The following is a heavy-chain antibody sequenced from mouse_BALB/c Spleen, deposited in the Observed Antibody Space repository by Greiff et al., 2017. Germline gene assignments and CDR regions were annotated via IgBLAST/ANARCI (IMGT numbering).Heavy chain of an antibody. D-gene: IGHD2-4*01. J-gene: IGHJ4*01. Sequence: VQGVESGPGLVAPSQSLSITCTVSGFSLTGYGVNWVRQPPGKGLEWLGMIWGDGSTDYNSALKSRLSISKDNSKSQVFLKMNSLQTDDTARYYCAREGYDYDEAMDYWGQGTSVTVSS. CDR1: GFSLTGYG. CDR2: IWGDGST. CDR3: AREGYDYDEAMDY. V-gene: IGHV2-6-7*01.